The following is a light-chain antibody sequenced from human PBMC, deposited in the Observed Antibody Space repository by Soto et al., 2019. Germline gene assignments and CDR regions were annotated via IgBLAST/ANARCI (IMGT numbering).Light chain of an antibody. Sequence: IHMTQSRSTLSASDGDRVTFTYRASQTISTWLAGNQQKPGEAPKLLIYKTLTLELRVPLRPSASRSGTEFTLTINTRQPADFSTYYCQQYNRYPWTFGQGNKV. J-gene: IGKJ1*01. CDR2: KTL. CDR1: QTISTW. V-gene: IGKV1-5*03. CDR3: QQYNRYPWT.